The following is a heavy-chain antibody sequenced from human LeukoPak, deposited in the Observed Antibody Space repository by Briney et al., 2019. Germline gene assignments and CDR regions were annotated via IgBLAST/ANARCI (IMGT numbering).Heavy chain of an antibody. V-gene: IGHV4-59*08. CDR3: ARAVASAAPFDP. CDR2: IYYSGST. J-gene: IGHJ5*02. Sequence: PSETLSLTCTVSGGSISSYYWSWIRQPPGKGLEWIGYIYYSGSTNYNPSLKSRVTISVDTSKNQFSLKLSSVTAADTAVYYCARAVASAAPFDPWGQGTLVTVSS. D-gene: IGHD6-13*01. CDR1: GGSISSYY.